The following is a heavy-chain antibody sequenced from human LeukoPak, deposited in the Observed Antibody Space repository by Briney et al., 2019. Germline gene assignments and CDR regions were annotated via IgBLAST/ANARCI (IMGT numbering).Heavy chain of an antibody. J-gene: IGHJ4*02. CDR2: IKQDGSEK. CDR1: GFTFSDYY. CDR3: ARDPFWG. Sequence: GGSLRLSCAASGFTFSDYYMSWVRQAPGKGLEWVTNIKQDGSEKYYVDSVKGRFTISRDNAKNSLYLQMNSLRAEDTAVYYCARDPFWGWGQGTLVTVSS. D-gene: IGHD3-16*01. V-gene: IGHV3-7*01.